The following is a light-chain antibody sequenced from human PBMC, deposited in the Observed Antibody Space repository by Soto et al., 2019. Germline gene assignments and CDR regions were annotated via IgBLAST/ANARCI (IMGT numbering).Light chain of an antibody. CDR3: SSYTTSSTRV. CDR1: SSDVGIYNY. Sequence: QSVLTQPASVSGSAGQSIAISCAGSSSDVGIYNYVSWYQQHPGKVPKLIIYEVTSRPSGVSIRFSGSKSGNTASLTISGLQPEDEADYYRSSYTTSSTRVFGTGTKVTVL. V-gene: IGLV2-14*01. J-gene: IGLJ1*01. CDR2: EVT.